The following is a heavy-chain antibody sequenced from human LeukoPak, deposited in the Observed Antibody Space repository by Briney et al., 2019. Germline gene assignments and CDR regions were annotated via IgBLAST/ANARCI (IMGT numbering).Heavy chain of an antibody. CDR3: ARALDSSGYGLPSYFDY. V-gene: IGHV3-21*01. CDR1: GFTFNTYA. D-gene: IGHD3-22*01. Sequence: GGSLRLSCAASGFTFNTYAMNWVRQAPGKGMEWISSISSNGNYIYYADSVKGRFTISRDNAKNSLYLQMNSLRAEDTAVYYCARALDSSGYGLPSYFDYWGQGTLVTVSS. J-gene: IGHJ4*02. CDR2: ISSNGNYI.